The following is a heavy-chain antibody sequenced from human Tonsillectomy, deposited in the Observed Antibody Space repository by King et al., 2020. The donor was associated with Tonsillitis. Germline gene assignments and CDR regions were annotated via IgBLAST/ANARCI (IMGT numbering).Heavy chain of an antibody. CDR1: GCTFDDYA. D-gene: IGHD6-6*01. J-gene: IGHJ4*02. CDR3: AKDTTVYSSSSIDY. CDR2: FSWNSGSI. V-gene: IGHV3-9*01. Sequence: VQLVESGGGLVQPGRSLRLSCAASGCTFDDYAMHWVRQAPGKGLEWVSGFSWNSGSISYADSVKGRFTISRDNAKNSLYLQMNSLRAEDTALYYCAKDTTVYSSSSIDYWGQGTLVTVSS.